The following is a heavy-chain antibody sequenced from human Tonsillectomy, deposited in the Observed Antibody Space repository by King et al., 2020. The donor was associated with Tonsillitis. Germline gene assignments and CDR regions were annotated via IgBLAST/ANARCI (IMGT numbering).Heavy chain of an antibody. CDR3: VRDGGYCSTTTCYSVIFDN. D-gene: IGHD2-2*01. CDR2: ISYDGTHK. V-gene: IGHV3-30*04. CDR1: AFNFSTYA. Sequence: VQLVESGGGVVQPGRSLRLSCAASAFNFSTYAMHWVRQAPGKGLEWVAVISYDGTHKYYADSVKGRFTISRDNSKNTLFLQMNSLRAEDTAVYYCVRDGGYCSTTTCYSVIFDNWGQGTLVTVSP. J-gene: IGHJ4*02.